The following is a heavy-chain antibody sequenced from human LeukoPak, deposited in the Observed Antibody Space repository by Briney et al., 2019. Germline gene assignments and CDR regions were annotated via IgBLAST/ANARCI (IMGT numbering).Heavy chain of an antibody. D-gene: IGHD3-22*01. V-gene: IGHV4-61*02. CDR2: IYTSGST. J-gene: IGHJ4*02. Sequence: SETLSLTCTVPGGSISSGSYYWSWIWQPAGKGLEWIGRIYTSGSTNYNPSLKSRVTISLDTSENHFSLKLSSVTAADTAVYYCARVTTGGYYNYWGQGTLVTVSS. CDR1: GGSISSGSYY. CDR3: ARVTTGGYYNY.